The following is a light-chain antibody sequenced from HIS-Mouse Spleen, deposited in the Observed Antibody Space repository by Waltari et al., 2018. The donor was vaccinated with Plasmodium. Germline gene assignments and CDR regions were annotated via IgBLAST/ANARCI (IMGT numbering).Light chain of an antibody. CDR1: QSFLYSSNNKNY. Sequence: DIVMTQSPDSLPVSLGERATINCKSSQSFLYSSNNKNYLAWYQQKPGQPPKLLIYWASTRESGVPDRFSGSGSGTDFTLTISSLQAEDVAVYYCQQYYSTPWTFGQGTKVEIK. CDR2: WAS. J-gene: IGKJ1*01. CDR3: QQYYSTPWT. V-gene: IGKV4-1*01.